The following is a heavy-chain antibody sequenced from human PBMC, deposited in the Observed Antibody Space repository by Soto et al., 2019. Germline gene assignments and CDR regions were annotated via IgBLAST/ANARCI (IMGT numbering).Heavy chain of an antibody. D-gene: IGHD3-10*01. CDR2: ISAYNGNT. J-gene: IGHJ6*02. V-gene: IGHV1-18*01. Sequence: ASVKVSCKASGYTFTSYGISWVRQAPGQGLEWMGWISAYNGNTNYAQKLQGRVTMTTDTSTSTAYMELRSLRSDDTAVYYCARLLWFGGAYYYGMDVWGQGTTVTSP. CDR1: GYTFTSYG. CDR3: ARLLWFGGAYYYGMDV.